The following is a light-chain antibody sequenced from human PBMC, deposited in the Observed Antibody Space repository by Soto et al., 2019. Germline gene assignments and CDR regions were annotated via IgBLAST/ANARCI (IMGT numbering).Light chain of an antibody. CDR3: QQYGTSPFT. J-gene: IGKJ3*01. Sequence: EIVLTQSPDTLTLSPGERATLSCRASQSVSSSYLAWYQQKPGQAPRLLIYGASSRATGIPDRFSGSGSGTDFTLTIRRLEPEDFAVYYCQQYGTSPFTFGPGTRVDIK. V-gene: IGKV3-20*01. CDR1: QSVSSSY. CDR2: GAS.